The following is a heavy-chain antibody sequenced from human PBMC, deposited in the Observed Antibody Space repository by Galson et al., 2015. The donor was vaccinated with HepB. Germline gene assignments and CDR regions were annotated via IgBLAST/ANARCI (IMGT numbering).Heavy chain of an antibody. Sequence: SVKVSCKASGYTFNSYGISWVRQAPGQGLEWMGWISAYNGNKIYAQKFQGRVTMTTDTPTSTAYMELRSLRSDDTAVYYCTRGVGPIPGVIDYWGQGTLVAVSS. CDR3: TRGVGPIPGVIDY. CDR2: ISAYNGNK. J-gene: IGHJ4*02. CDR1: GYTFNSYG. V-gene: IGHV1-18*01. D-gene: IGHD1-26*01.